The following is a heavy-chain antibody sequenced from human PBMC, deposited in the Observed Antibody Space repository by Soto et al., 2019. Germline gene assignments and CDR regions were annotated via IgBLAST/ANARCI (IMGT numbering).Heavy chain of an antibody. CDR1: GFTFNSYS. CDR3: ARDQIVVVPAADFYYYYGMHV. J-gene: IGHJ6*02. D-gene: IGHD2-2*01. Sequence: PGGSLRLSCAASGFTFNSYSMNWVRQAPGKGLEWVSYISSSSSTKYYTDSVKGRFTISRDNSKNTLYLQMSSLRAEDTAVYYCARDQIVVVPAADFYYYYGMHVWGQGTTVTVSS. V-gene: IGHV3-48*01. CDR2: ISSSSSTK.